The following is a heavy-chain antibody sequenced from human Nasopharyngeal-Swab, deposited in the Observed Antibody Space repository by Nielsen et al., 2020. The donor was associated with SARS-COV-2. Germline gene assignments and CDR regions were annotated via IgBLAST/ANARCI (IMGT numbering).Heavy chain of an antibody. V-gene: IGHV4-34*01. J-gene: IGHJ5*02. Sequence: GSLRLSCAVYGGSFSGYYWSWIRQTPGKGLEWIGEINHSGSTNYNPSLKSRVTISVDTSKNQFSLKLSSVTAADTAVYYCARGNIVVVPAATNWFDPWGQGTLVTVSS. D-gene: IGHD2-2*01. CDR3: ARGNIVVVPAATNWFDP. CDR2: INHSGST. CDR1: GGSFSGYY.